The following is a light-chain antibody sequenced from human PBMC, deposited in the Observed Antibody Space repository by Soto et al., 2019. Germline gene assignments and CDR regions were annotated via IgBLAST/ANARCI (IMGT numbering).Light chain of an antibody. CDR1: SSDVGGYPY. CDR2: SNN. Sequence: QSALTQPASVSGSPGQSITISCTGTSSDVGGYPYVSWYQQLPGTAPKLLIYSNNQRPSGVPDRFSGSKSGTSASLAISGLQSEDEADYYCAAWDDSLNGVVFGGGTKVTVL. V-gene: IGLV1-44*01. J-gene: IGLJ2*01. CDR3: AAWDDSLNGVV.